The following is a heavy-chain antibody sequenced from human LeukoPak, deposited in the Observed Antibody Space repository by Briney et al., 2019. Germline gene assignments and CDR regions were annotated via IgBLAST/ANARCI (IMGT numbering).Heavy chain of an antibody. J-gene: IGHJ5*02. CDR3: ARGADGVSSNSRGWFDP. D-gene: IGHD2-15*01. CDR2: ISISSSYI. Sequence: GGSLRLSCAASGFTFSSYSMNWVRQAPGKGLEWVSSISISSSYIYYADSVKGRFTISRDNARNSLYLQMNTLRAEDTAVYSCARGADGVSSNSRGWFDPWGQGTLVTVSS. CDR1: GFTFSSYS. V-gene: IGHV3-21*01.